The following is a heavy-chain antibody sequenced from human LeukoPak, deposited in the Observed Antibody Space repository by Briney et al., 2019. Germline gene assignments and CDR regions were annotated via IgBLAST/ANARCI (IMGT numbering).Heavy chain of an antibody. Sequence: TLSLTCTVSGGSISSGSYYWSWIRQPAGKGLEWIGRIYTSGSTNYNPSLKNRVTISLDTSKNQFSLRLSSVTTADTAVYYCAREGGYSGYLDYWGQGTLVTVSS. J-gene: IGHJ4*02. CDR1: GGSISSGSYY. D-gene: IGHD5-12*01. CDR3: AREGGYSGYLDY. CDR2: IYTSGST. V-gene: IGHV4-61*02.